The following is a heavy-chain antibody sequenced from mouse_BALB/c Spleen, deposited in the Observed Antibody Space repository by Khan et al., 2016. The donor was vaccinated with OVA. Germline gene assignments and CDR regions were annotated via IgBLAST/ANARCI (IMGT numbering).Heavy chain of an antibody. Sequence: IQLVQSGPELVKPGASVKMSCKASGYTFTSYVMHWVRQKPGQGLEWIGYIYPYNDDTKYNEKIKGKVTLTSDKSSSTAYMELTSLTSEDSAVYYCARNYGYDVYFDYWGQGTTLTVSA. CDR1: GYTFTSYV. V-gene: IGHV1S136*01. D-gene: IGHD2-14*01. J-gene: IGHJ2*01. CDR2: IYPYNDDT. CDR3: ARNYGYDVYFDY.